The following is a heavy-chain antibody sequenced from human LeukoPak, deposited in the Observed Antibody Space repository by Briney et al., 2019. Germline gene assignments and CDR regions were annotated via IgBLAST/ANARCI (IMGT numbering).Heavy chain of an antibody. J-gene: IGHJ5*02. CDR2: FDPEDGET. CDR1: GYTLTELS. Sequence: GASVKVSCKVSGYTLTELSMHWMRQAPGKGLEWMGGFDPEDGETIYAQKFQGRVTMTEDSSTDTAYMELSSLRSEDTAVYYCATDLGVVEFNWFDPWGQGTLVTVSS. V-gene: IGHV1-24*01. D-gene: IGHD2-15*01. CDR3: ATDLGVVEFNWFDP.